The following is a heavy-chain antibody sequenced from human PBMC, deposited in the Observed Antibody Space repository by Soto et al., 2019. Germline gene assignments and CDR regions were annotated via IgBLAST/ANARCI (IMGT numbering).Heavy chain of an antibody. CDR3: STRAYDTNGYYRFDP. CDR2: INHSGRV. CDR1: GGSFSGHS. V-gene: IGHV4-34*01. D-gene: IGHD3-22*01. J-gene: IGHJ5*01. Sequence: SETLSLTCAVYGGSFSGHSWTWIRQSPGKGLEWIGDINHSGRVNYSPSLKNRVTISLDTSKNQFSLTLSAVTAADTAMYYCSTRAYDTNGYYRFDPWGQGTLVTSPQ.